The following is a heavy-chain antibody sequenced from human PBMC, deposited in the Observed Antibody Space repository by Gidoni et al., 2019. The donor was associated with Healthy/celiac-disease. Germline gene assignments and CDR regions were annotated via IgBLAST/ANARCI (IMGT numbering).Heavy chain of an antibody. CDR2: INHSAST. V-gene: IGHV4-34*01. D-gene: IGHD5-12*01. CDR3: ARGAYSGYGYNFGY. Sequence: QVQLQQWGAGLLKPSETLYPTCAVSGGSSSGYYWSWIRQPPGKGLEWIGEINHSASTNYNPSLKSRVTISVDTSKNHFSLKLSSVTAADTAVYYCARGAYSGYGYNFGYWGQGTLVTVSS. CDR1: GGSSSGYY. J-gene: IGHJ4*02.